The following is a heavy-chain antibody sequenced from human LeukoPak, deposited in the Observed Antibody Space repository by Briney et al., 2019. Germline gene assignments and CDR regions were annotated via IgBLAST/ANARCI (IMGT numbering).Heavy chain of an antibody. D-gene: IGHD3-10*01. CDR3: ARLHGSGSHYPYYGMDV. J-gene: IGHJ6*02. V-gene: IGHV1-18*01. CDR1: GYTFTSYG. CDR2: ISAYNGNT. Sequence: ASVKVSCKASGYTFTSYGISWVRQAPGQGLEWMGWISAYNGNTNYAQKLQGRVTMTTDTSTSTAYMELRSLRSDDTAVYYCARLHGSGSHYPYYGMDVWGQGTTVTVSS.